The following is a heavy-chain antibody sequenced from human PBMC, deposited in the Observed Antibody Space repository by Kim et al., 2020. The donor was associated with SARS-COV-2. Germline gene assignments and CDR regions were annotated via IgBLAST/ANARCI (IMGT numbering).Heavy chain of an antibody. D-gene: IGHD6-19*01. Sequence: YNSSLRSRVTISVDTSKNQFSLKVSSVTAADTAVYYCARGPVTGYYYGMDVWGQGTTVTVSS. V-gene: IGHV4-59*09. J-gene: IGHJ6*02. CDR3: ARGPVTGYYYGMDV.